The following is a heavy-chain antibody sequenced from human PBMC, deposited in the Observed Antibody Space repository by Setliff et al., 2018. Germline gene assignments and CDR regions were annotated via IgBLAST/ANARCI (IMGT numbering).Heavy chain of an antibody. Sequence: PGGSLRLSCAASGFTFSDHYMDWVRQAPGKGLEWVGEINHRGSTNYNPSLKSRVTISVDTSKDQFSLQVISMTAADTAVYYCARGRNIAARLLDAWGQGTLVTVS. CDR3: ARGRNIAARLLDA. J-gene: IGHJ4*02. V-gene: IGHV4-34*01. D-gene: IGHD6-6*01. CDR2: INHRGST. CDR1: GFTFSDHY.